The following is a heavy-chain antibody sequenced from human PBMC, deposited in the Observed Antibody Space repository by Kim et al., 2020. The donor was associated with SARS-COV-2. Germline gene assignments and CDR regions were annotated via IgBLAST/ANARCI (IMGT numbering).Heavy chain of an antibody. J-gene: IGHJ5*02. Sequence: GESLKISCKGSGYSFTSYWISWVRQMPGKDLEWMGRIDPSDSYTNYSPSFQGHVTISADKSISTAYLQWSSLKASDTAMYYCAGSPTTVTTLDPWGQGTLVTVSS. D-gene: IGHD4-4*01. CDR2: IDPSDSYT. CDR1: GYSFTSYW. V-gene: IGHV5-10-1*01. CDR3: AGSPTTVTTLDP.